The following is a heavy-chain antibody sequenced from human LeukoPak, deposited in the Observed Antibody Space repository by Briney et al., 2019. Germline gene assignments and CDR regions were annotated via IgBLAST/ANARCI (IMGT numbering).Heavy chain of an antibody. CDR2: IFHNGNT. CDR1: GGSISSADHS. Sequence: SQTLSLTCAVSGGSISSADHSWSWIRRPPGKGLEWIGYIFHNGNTYSNPSLKSRLTISVDKSKNQFSLKLSSVTAADTAVYYCARGSATVTTFDYWGQGTLVTVSS. J-gene: IGHJ4*02. D-gene: IGHD4-17*01. V-gene: IGHV4-30-2*01. CDR3: ARGSATVTTFDY.